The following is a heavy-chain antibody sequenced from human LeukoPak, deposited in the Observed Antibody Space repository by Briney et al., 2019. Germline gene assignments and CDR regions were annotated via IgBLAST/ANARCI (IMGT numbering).Heavy chain of an antibody. J-gene: IGHJ4*02. V-gene: IGHV3-74*01. CDR2: ISTDGSQT. CDR1: GFTFSNYW. Sequence: GGSLRLSCEASGFTFSNYWMHWVRQAPGKGLMWVSQISTDGSQTFYADSVKGRFTISRDNAKNTLFLQMDSLRPEDTAVYYCVRSLRSADFWGQGTLVTVTS. CDR3: VRSLRSADF.